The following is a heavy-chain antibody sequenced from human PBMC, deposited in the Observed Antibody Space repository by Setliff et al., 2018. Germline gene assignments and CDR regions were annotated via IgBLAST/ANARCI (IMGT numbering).Heavy chain of an antibody. CDR3: VGDPPQSGYAFAI. J-gene: IGHJ3*02. CDR1: GFTFRNYT. Sequence: GGSLRLSCAASGFTFRNYTIHWVRQAPGKGLEWVTIISYGEIKKHYADSMKGRFTISRDNSKNTLYLQMNSLRVDDTAVYYCVGDPPQSGYAFAIWGQGTMVTVSS. V-gene: IGHV3-30*07. D-gene: IGHD7-27*01. CDR2: ISYGEIKK.